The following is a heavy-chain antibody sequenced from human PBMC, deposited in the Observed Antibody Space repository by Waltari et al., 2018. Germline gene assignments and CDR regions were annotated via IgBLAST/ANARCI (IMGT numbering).Heavy chain of an antibody. CDR1: GYTFTSYA. D-gene: IGHD2-15*01. V-gene: IGHV1-3*01. J-gene: IGHJ4*02. CDR2: ITAGNGNT. CDR3: ARDRSVVVVAALGY. Sequence: QVQLVQSGAEVKKPGASVKVSCKASGYTFTSYAMHWVRQAPGQRLEWMGWITAGNGNTKYSQKFQGRVTITRDTSASTAYMELSSLRSEDTAVYYCARDRSVVVVAALGYWGQGTLGTVSS.